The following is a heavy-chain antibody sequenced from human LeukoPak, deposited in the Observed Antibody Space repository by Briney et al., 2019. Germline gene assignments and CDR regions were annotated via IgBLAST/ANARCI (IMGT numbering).Heavy chain of an antibody. V-gene: IGHV3-53*01. CDR1: GFTVSTNS. CDR3: AKPSRDFDSSGYSHFDY. J-gene: IGHJ4*02. CDR2: IYSDNT. D-gene: IGHD3-22*01. Sequence: PGGSLRLSCTVSGFTVSTNSMSWVRQAPGKGLEWVSFIYSDNTHYSDSVKGRFTISRDNSKNTLYLQMNSLRAEDTAIYYCAKPSRDFDSSGYSHFDYWGQGTLVTVSS.